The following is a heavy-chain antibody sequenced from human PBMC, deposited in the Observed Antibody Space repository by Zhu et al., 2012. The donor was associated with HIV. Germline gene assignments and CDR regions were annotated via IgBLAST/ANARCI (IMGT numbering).Heavy chain of an antibody. Sequence: QVQLQGSGPGLVKPSETLSLTCAVSGYSISSGYYWGWIRQPPGKGLEWIGSIYHSGSTYYNPSLKSRVTISVDTSKNQFSLKLSSVTAADTAVYYCTRALVGVTGLDYWGQGTLVTVSS. CDR3: TRALVGVTGLDY. V-gene: IGHV4-38-2*01. D-gene: IGHD2-2*01. CDR1: GYSISSGYY. J-gene: IGHJ4*02. CDR2: IYHSGST.